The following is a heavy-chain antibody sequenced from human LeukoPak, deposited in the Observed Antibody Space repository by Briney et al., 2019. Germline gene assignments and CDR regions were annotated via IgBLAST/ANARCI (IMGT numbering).Heavy chain of an antibody. CDR3: ARGLSLRWLPNNWFDP. Sequence: GASVKVSCKASGYTFTSYGISWVRQAPGQGLEWMGWISAYNGNTNYAQKLQGRVTMTTDTSTSTAYMELRSLRSDDTAVYYCARGLSLRWLPNNWFDPWGQGTLVTVSS. CDR1: GYTFTSYG. J-gene: IGHJ5*02. V-gene: IGHV1-18*01. D-gene: IGHD5-12*01. CDR2: ISAYNGNT.